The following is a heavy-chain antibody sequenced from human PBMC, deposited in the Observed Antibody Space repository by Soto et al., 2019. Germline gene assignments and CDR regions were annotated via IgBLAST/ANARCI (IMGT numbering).Heavy chain of an antibody. CDR1: GFTFRNYG. D-gene: IGHD5-12*01. Sequence: GGSLRLSCASPGFTFRNYGMNWVRQAPGKGLEWVSYIGIGSSTTYYADSVKGRFTISRDNAKNSLYLQMNSLRAEDTAVYYCTRDHGYGYGMDVWGQGTTVTVSS. J-gene: IGHJ6*02. V-gene: IGHV3-48*04. CDR2: IGIGSSTT. CDR3: TRDHGYGYGMDV.